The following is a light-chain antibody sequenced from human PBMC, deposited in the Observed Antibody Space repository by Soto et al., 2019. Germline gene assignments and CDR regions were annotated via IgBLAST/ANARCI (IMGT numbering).Light chain of an antibody. J-gene: IGLJ2*01. CDR2: DVS. CDR3: CSYAGSHFL. CDR1: SSDFGGYNY. V-gene: IGLV2-11*01. Sequence: QSALTQPRSVSGSPGQSVTISCTGTSSDFGGYNYVSWYQQHPGKAPKLMIYDVSQRPSGVPDRFSGSKSGNTASLTISGLQDEDEADYYCCSYAGSHFLFGGGTKLTVL.